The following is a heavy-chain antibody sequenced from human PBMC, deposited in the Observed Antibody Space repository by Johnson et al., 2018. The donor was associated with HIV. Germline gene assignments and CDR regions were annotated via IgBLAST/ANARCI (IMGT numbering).Heavy chain of an antibody. CDR3: ARDRSKWGAFDI. CDR2: ISSDGSHK. Sequence: QVQLVESGGGLVQPGRSLRLSCAASGFTVSSNYMSWVRQAPGKGLEWVAVISSDGSHKYYADSVKGRFTISRENAKNSLYLQRNSLRAGDTAVYYCARDRSKWGAFDIWGQGTMVTVSS. D-gene: IGHD1-26*01. CDR1: GFTVSSNY. J-gene: IGHJ3*02. V-gene: IGHV3-30*14.